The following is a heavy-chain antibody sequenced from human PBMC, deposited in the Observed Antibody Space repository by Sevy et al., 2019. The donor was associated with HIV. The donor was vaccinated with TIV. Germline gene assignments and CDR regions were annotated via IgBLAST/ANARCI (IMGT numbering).Heavy chain of an antibody. CDR2: ISYDGSNK. CDR3: ARDLNSGYANYYYYGMDV. Sequence: GGSLRLSCAASGFTFINHAMHWVRQAPGKGLEWVTVISYDGSNKYYADSVKGRFTISRDTSKSIGYLQMDSLRAEDTAVYYCARDLNSGYANYYYYGMDVWGQGTTVTVSS. V-gene: IGHV3-30*04. J-gene: IGHJ6*02. CDR1: GFTFINHA. D-gene: IGHD5-12*01.